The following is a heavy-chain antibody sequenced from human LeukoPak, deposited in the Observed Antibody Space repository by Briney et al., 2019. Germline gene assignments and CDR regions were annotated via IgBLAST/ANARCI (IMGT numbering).Heavy chain of an antibody. CDR3: ARDPTVAGTRRDDAFNI. CDR1: GGSISSYY. D-gene: IGHD6-19*01. CDR2: IYYSGIT. V-gene: IGHV4-59*01. J-gene: IGHJ3*02. Sequence: SETPSLTCTVSGGSISSYYWSWIRQPPGKGLEWIGYIYYSGITNYNPSLKSRVTISVDTSKNQFSLKLSSVTAADTAVYYCARDPTVAGTRRDDAFNIWGQGTMVTVSS.